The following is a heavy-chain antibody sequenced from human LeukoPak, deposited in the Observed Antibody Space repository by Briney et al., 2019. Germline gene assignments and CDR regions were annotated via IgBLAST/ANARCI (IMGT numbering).Heavy chain of an antibody. V-gene: IGHV3-23*01. CDR1: GFTFSAYA. J-gene: IGHJ4*02. Sequence: GGSLRLSCAASGFTFSAYAVTWVRQAPGKGLEWVSAISAGRGSTYYADSVTGRFTISRDNSKNTLYLQMNSLRAEDTAVYYCARGGYSGYDYVHYWGQGTLVTVSS. CDR2: ISAGRGST. D-gene: IGHD5-12*01. CDR3: ARGGYSGYDYVHY.